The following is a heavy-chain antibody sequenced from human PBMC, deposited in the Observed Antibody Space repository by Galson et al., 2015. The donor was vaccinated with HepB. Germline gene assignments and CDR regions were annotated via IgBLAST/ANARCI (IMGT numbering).Heavy chain of an antibody. J-gene: IGHJ4*02. CDR2: FHSDGDS. V-gene: IGHV3-53*01. CDR1: GFTVSGSY. Sequence: SLRLSCAASGFTVSGSYMSWVRQAPGKGLEWVSVFHSDGDSDYADSVKGRFTISRDNSKNTLYLQVNSLRAEDTAVYFCARDHFDYSNAIYYFDSWGQGTLVTVSS. D-gene: IGHD4-11*01. CDR3: ARDHFDYSNAIYYFDS.